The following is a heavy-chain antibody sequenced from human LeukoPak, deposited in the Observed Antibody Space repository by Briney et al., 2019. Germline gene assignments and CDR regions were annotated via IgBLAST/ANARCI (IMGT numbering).Heavy chain of an antibody. J-gene: IGHJ4*02. D-gene: IGHD3-3*01. CDR1: GFTFTSSA. Sequence: WTSVKVSCKASGFTFTSSAVQWVRQARGQRLEWIGWIVVGSGHTNYAQKFQERVTISRDNAKNSLYLQMNSLRVEDTAVYYCVSSGCCDFWSGTNWGQGTLVTVSS. CDR3: VSSGCCDFWSGTN. CDR2: IVVGSGHT. V-gene: IGHV1-58*01.